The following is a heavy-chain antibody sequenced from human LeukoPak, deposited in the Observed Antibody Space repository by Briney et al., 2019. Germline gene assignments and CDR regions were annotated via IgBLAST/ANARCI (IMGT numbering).Heavy chain of an antibody. V-gene: IGHV3-20*04. D-gene: IGHD3-10*01. CDR1: GFTFSSYW. CDR2: TNWNGGST. Sequence: GGSLRLSCAASGFTFSSYWMHWVRQAPGKGLEWVSGTNWNGGSTGYADSVKGRFTISRDNAKNSLYLQMNSLRAEDTALYYYARGGWFGELLFDYWGQGTLVTVSS. J-gene: IGHJ4*02. CDR3: ARGGWFGELLFDY.